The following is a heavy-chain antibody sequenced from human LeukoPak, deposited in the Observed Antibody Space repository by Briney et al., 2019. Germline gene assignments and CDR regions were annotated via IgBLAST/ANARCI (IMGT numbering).Heavy chain of an antibody. CDR3: AKDLGGTFDY. CDR2: IRYDGTSK. D-gene: IGHD1-26*01. CDR1: KFTFTSYA. Sequence: PGGSLRLSCAASKFTFTSYAMHWVRQAPGKGLEWVAFIRYDGTSKYYADSVKGRFTISRDDSENTLYLQMNSLTAEDTAVYYCAKDLGGTFDYWGQGTLVTVSS. J-gene: IGHJ4*02. V-gene: IGHV3-30*02.